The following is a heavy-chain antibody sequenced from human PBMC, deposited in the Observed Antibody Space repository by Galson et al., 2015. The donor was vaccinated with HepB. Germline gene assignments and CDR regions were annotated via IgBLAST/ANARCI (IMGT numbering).Heavy chain of an antibody. Sequence: SLRLSCAASGFTFSGYTMHWVRQAPGKGLDYVSVISTDGSSTYYADSVKGRFTISRDNSKNTLYLQMNSLRAEDTAVYYCVKVGMTSFFRAAFDIWGQGTMVTVSS. V-gene: IGHV3-64D*06. CDR3: VKVGMTSFFRAAFDI. CDR2: ISTDGSST. D-gene: IGHD1-26*01. CDR1: GFTFSGYT. J-gene: IGHJ3*02.